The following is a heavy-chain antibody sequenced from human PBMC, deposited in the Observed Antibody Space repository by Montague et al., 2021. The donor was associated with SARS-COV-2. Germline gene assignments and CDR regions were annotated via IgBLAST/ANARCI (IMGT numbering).Heavy chain of an antibody. CDR1: GGSISNGSCP. CDR3: ARGGADFGDYGWLDP. D-gene: IGHD4-17*01. Sequence: TLSLTCSVSGGSISNGSCPWIWLRQPPGKGLEWIGYIFPGGSTYYTASLQSRVTISIDNSKNQLSLGLTSITAAATAVYFCARGGADFGDYGWLDPWGQGILVTVS. V-gene: IGHV4-30-2*01. CDR2: IFPGGST. J-gene: IGHJ5*02.